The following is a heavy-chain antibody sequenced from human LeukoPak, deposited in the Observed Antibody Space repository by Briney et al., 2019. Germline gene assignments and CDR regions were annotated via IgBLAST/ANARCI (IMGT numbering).Heavy chain of an antibody. CDR2: INPSGGST. V-gene: IGHV1-46*01. CDR1: GYGFTNYY. J-gene: IGHJ4*02. Sequence: ASVTVSCKASGYGFTNYYMHWVRQAPGQGLEWMGMINPSGGSTTYAQKFQGRVTMTRDMSTSTVYMELSSLTSEDTAVYYCARTRGYYFDYWGQGTLVAVSS. CDR3: ARTRGYYFDY.